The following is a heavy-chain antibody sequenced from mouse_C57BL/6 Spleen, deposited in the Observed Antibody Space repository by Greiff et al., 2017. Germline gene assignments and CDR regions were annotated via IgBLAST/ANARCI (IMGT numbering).Heavy chain of an antibody. CDR3: TGQEVSIYDGYLAWFAY. J-gene: IGHJ3*01. CDR1: GYTFTDYE. V-gene: IGHV1-15*01. D-gene: IGHD2-3*01. CDR2: IDPETGGT. Sequence: QVQLQQSGAELVRPGASVTLSCKASGYTFTDYEMHWVKQTPVHGLEWIGAIDPETGGTAYNQKFKGKAILTADKSSSTAYMELRSLTSEDSAVYYCTGQEVSIYDGYLAWFAYWGQGTLVTVSA.